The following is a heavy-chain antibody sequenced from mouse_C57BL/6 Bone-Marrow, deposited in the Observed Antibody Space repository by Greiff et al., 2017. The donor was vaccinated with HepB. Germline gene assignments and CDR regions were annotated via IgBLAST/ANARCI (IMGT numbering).Heavy chain of an antibody. D-gene: IGHD4-1*01. V-gene: IGHV1-55*01. CDR2: IYPGSGST. J-gene: IGHJ3*01. CDR3: ARRSWDGAWFAY. Sequence: QVHVKQPGAELVKPGASVKMSCKASGYTFTSYWITWVKQRPGQGLEWIGDIYPGSGSTNYNEKFKSKATLTVDTSSSTAYMQLSSLTSEDSAVYYCARRSWDGAWFAYWGQGTLVTVSA. CDR1: GYTFTSYW.